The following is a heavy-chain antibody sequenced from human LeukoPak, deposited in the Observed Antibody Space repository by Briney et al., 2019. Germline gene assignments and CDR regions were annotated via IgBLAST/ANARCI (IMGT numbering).Heavy chain of an antibody. CDR2: FDPGDGET. CDR3: ATQQLVRSVPRFQH. CDR1: GYTRTELC. V-gene: IGHV1-24*01. Sequence: GASKKVSCKVSGYTRTELCMHWVRKGPRNGLEWVGSFDPGDGETIYAQKFHGRVTMTEDTSTNTAYMELSRLRSEDTAAYSCATQQLVRSVPRFQHWGQGPLVPVSS. J-gene: IGHJ1*01. D-gene: IGHD6-13*01.